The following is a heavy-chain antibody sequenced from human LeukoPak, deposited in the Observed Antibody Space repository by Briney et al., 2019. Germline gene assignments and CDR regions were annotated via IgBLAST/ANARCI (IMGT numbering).Heavy chain of an antibody. Sequence: ASVKVSCKASGYTFTSYGISWVRQAPGQGLEWMGWINPNSGGTNYAQKFQGRVTMTRDTSISTAYMELSRLRSDDTAVYYCARPRARDSSGYYTRGWFDPWGQGTLVTVSS. CDR1: GYTFTSYG. CDR2: INPNSGGT. V-gene: IGHV1-2*02. CDR3: ARPRARDSSGYYTRGWFDP. J-gene: IGHJ5*02. D-gene: IGHD3-22*01.